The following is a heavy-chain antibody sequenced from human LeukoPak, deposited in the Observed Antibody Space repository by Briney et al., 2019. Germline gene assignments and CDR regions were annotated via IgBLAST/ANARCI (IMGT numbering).Heavy chain of an antibody. J-gene: IGHJ3*02. CDR2: IYYSGST. V-gene: IGHV4-31*03. D-gene: IGHD3-22*01. CDR3: ARVGAPNTYYYDSSGYYSLVEAFDI. Sequence: SETLSLTCTVSGGPISSSSYYWGWIRQPPGKGLEWIGYIYYSGSTYYNPSLKSRVTISVDTSKNQFSLKLSSVTAADTAVYYCARVGAPNTYYYDSSGYYSLVEAFDIWGQGTMVTVSS. CDR1: GGPISSSSYY.